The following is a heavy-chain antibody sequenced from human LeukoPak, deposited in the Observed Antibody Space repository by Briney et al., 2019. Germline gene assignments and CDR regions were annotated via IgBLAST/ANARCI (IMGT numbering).Heavy chain of an antibody. CDR2: ISSSGGST. CDR3: ARGGAPHNYGDYTLFDY. J-gene: IGHJ4*02. V-gene: IGHV3-23*01. CDR1: GLTFSNHA. D-gene: IGHD4-17*01. Sequence: GGSLRLSCAASGLTFSNHAMSWVRQAPGKGLEWVSAISSSGGSTYYADSVKGRFTISRDNSKNTLYLQMNSLRAEDTAVYYCARGGAPHNYGDYTLFDYWGQGTLVTVSS.